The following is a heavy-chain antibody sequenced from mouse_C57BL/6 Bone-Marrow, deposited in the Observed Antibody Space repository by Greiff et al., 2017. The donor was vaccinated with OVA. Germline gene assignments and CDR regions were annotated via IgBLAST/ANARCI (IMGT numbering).Heavy chain of an antibody. V-gene: IGHV5-12*01. CDR3: ARQGFDYYGSSYYFDY. CDR2: ISNGGGST. D-gene: IGHD1-1*01. Sequence: EVMLVESGGGLVQPGGSLKLSCAASGFTFSDYYMYWVRQTPEKRLEWVAYISNGGGSTYYPDTVKGRFTISRDNAKNTLYLQMSRLKSEDTALYYCARQGFDYYGSSYYFDYWGQGTTLTVSS. CDR1: GFTFSDYY. J-gene: IGHJ2*01.